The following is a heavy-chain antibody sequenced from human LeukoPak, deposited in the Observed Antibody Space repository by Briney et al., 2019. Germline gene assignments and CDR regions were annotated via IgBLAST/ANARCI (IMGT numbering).Heavy chain of an antibody. V-gene: IGHV3-30-3*01. J-gene: IGHJ4*02. CDR3: ARDRGWLQFLDS. CDR1: GFTFSSYA. Sequence: GGSLRLSCAASGFTFSSYAMHWVRQAPGKGLEWVAVISYDGSNKYYADSVKGRFTISRDNSKNTLYLQMNSLRAEDTAVYYCARDRGWLQFLDSWGQGTLVTVSS. D-gene: IGHD5-24*01. CDR2: ISYDGSNK.